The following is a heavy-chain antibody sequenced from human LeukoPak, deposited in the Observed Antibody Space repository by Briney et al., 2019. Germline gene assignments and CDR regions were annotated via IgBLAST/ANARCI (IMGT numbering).Heavy chain of an antibody. D-gene: IGHD3-10*01. V-gene: IGHV3-23*01. CDR2: ITGSGGST. CDR3: ARDGITMVRGVIFDY. Sequence: GGSLRLSCEASGFTFSSYAVSWVRQAPGKGLEWVSSITGSGGSTYYADSVKGRFTISRDNAKNSLYLQMNSLRAEDTAVYYCARDGITMVRGVIFDYWGQGTLVTVSS. J-gene: IGHJ4*02. CDR1: GFTFSSYA.